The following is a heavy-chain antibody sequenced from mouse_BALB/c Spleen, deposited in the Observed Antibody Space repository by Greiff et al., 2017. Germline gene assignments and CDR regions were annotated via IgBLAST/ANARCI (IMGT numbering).Heavy chain of an antibody. CDR3: ALRLGRYYFDY. CDR2: ISYSGST. D-gene: IGHD4-1*01. V-gene: IGHV3-2*02. J-gene: IGHJ2*01. CDR1: GYSITSDYA. Sequence: EVKLVESGPGLVKPSQSLSLTCTVTGYSITSDYAWNWIRQFPGNKLEWMGYISYSGSTSYNPSLKSRISITRDTSKNQFFLQLNSVTTEDTATYYCALRLGRYYFDYWGQGTTLTVSS.